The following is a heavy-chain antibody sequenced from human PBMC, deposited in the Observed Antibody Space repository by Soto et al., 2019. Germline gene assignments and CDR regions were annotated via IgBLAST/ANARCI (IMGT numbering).Heavy chain of an antibody. CDR2: IYHSGSA. CDR1: GVSISSHYW. J-gene: IGHJ3*02. V-gene: IGHV4-4*02. Sequence: SETLSLTCAISGVSISSHYWWSWVRQPPGKGLEWIGEIYHSGSANSNPSLQSRVTISVDKSKNQFSLKLDSVTAADTAVYYCASCSSVRCQSAFVIWGQGTMVTVSS. CDR3: ASCSSVRCQSAFVI. D-gene: IGHD2-2*01.